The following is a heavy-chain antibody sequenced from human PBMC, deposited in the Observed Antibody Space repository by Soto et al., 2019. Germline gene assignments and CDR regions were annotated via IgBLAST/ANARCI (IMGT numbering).Heavy chain of an antibody. CDR1: GFTFSSCA. D-gene: IGHD2-15*01. J-gene: IGHJ4*02. CDR3: AARGSGGSCTGCYFDY. Sequence: EVQLLESGGGLVQPGGSLRLSCAASGFTFSSCAMNWVRQAPGKGLEWVSTISGSGGSTYYADSVKGRFTISRDNSKNTLYLQMNSLRAEDTAVHYCAARGSGGSCTGCYFDYWGQGTLVTVSS. V-gene: IGHV3-23*01. CDR2: ISGSGGST.